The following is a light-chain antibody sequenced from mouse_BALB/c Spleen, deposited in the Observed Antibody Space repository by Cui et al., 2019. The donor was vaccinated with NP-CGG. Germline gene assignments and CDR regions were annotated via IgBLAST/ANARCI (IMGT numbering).Light chain of an antibody. Sequence: QAAVTQESALTTSPGETVTLTCRSSTRAVTTSNYANWVQEKPDQLFTGLIGGTNNRTPGVPARFSGSLIGDKAALTITGAQTEDEAIYFCALWYSNHWVFGGGTKLTVL. V-gene: IGLV1*01. J-gene: IGLJ1*01. CDR3: ALWYSNHWV. CDR2: GTN. CDR1: TRAVTTSNY.